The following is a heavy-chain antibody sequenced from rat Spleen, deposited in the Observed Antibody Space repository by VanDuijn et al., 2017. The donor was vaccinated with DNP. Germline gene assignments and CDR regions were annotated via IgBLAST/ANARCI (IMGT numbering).Heavy chain of an antibody. J-gene: IGHJ2*01. V-gene: IGHV3-1*01. CDR3: VRGHPPRGFDY. Sequence: EVQLQESGSGLVKPSQSLSLTCSVTGYSITSNYWGWIRKFPGNKMEYIGHISYSGSTNYNPSLKSRISITRDTSKNHFFLHLNSLTSEDTATYYSVRGHPPRGFDYWGQGVMVTVSS. CDR1: GYSITSNY. CDR2: ISYSGST. D-gene: IGHD3-8*01.